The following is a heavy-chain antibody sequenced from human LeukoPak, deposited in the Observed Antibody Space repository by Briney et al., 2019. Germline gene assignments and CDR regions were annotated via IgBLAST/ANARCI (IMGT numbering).Heavy chain of an antibody. J-gene: IGHJ4*02. CDR2: ISDSGSNT. CDR3: ANTYSSSSAFFFDY. Sequence: PGGSLRLSCAASGFSFNTYSMNWVRQTPGKGLEWVSSISDSGSNTYYAGSVTGRFTISRDNSKNTVYLQLNSLRAEDTAIYYCANTYSSSSAFFFDYWGQGTLVTVSS. CDR1: GFSFNTYS. D-gene: IGHD6-6*01. V-gene: IGHV3-23*01.